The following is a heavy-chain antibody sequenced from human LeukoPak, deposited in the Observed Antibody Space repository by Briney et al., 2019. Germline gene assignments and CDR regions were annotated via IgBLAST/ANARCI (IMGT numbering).Heavy chain of an antibody. CDR1: GFTFSSYG. CDR2: ISYDGSNK. D-gene: IGHD5-24*01. V-gene: IGHV3-30*18. J-gene: IGHJ4*02. CDR3: AKDSVEMATIKTLVDY. Sequence: PGGSLRLSCAASGFTFSSYGMHWVRQAPGKGLEWVAVISYDGSNKYYADSVKGRFTISRDNSKNTLYLQMNSLRAEDTAVYYCAKDSVEMATIKTLVDYWGQGTLVTVSS.